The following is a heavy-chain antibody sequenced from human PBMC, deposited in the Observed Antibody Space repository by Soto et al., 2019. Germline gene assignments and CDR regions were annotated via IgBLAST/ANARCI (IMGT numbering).Heavy chain of an antibody. CDR2: IGTLSDT. V-gene: IGHV3-13*01. J-gene: IGHJ5*02. D-gene: IGHD3-10*01. CDR1: GFAFSTFD. Sequence: GGSLRLSCAGSGFAFSTFDIHWVRQAPGKGLEWVSGIGTLSDTFYAASVQGRFTISRQNAKNSVYLQMNSLRAGGTAFYYCARGRSFSYDSTPPPMFDPWGQGTLVTVSS. CDR3: ARGRSFSYDSTPPPMFDP.